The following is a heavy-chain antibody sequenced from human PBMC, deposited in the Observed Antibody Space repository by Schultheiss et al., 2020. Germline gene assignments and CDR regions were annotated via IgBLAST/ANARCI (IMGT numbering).Heavy chain of an antibody. J-gene: IGHJ6*03. V-gene: IGHV3-13*01. CDR3: ARESITIFHPYYYYYMDV. Sequence: GGSLRLSCAASGFTFSSYGMHWVRQAPGKGLEWVSAISGSGGDTYYPGSVKGRFTISRENAKNSLYLQMNSLRAGDTAVYYCARESITIFHPYYYYYMDVWGKGTTVTVSS. CDR1: GFTFSSYG. D-gene: IGHD3-3*01. CDR2: ISGSGGDT.